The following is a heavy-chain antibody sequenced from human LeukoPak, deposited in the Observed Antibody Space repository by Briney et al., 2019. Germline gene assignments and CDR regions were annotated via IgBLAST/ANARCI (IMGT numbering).Heavy chain of an antibody. CDR1: GFTFSSYA. J-gene: IGHJ4*02. D-gene: IGHD1-14*01. V-gene: IGHV3-48*03. CDR3: ARSIGTYFDY. CDR2: FSSGVSTI. Sequence: GGSLRLFCAASGFTFSSYAMNWVRQAPGKGLEWVSYFSSGVSTIYYADSMKGRFTISRDNAKNSLYLQMNSLRDEDTAFYYSARSIGTYFDYWGQGTLVTVSS.